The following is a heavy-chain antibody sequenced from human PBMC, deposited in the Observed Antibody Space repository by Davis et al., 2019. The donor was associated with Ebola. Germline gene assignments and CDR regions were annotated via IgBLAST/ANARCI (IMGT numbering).Heavy chain of an antibody. D-gene: IGHD2-15*01. CDR2: INPNSGGT. J-gene: IGHJ5*02. V-gene: IGHV1-2*04. Sequence: ASVKVSCKASGYTFTGYYMHWVRQAPGQGLEWMGWINPNSGGTNYAQKFQGWVTMTRDTSISTAYMELSRLRSDDTAVYYCARETWCSGGSCYSLNWFDPWGQGTLVTVSS. CDR3: ARETWCSGGSCYSLNWFDP. CDR1: GYTFTGYY.